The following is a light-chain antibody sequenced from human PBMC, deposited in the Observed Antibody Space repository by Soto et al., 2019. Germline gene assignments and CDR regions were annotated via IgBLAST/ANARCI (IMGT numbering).Light chain of an antibody. CDR3: QQYGSSGT. J-gene: IGKJ1*01. CDR2: GAS. V-gene: IGKV3-20*01. CDR1: QSVSTN. Sequence: EIVLTQSPGSLSLSPGEGATLSCRASQSVSTNVAWYQQRPGQPPKLLIFGASSRATGIPARFSGSGSGTDFTLIINRLQPEDFAVYYCQQYGSSGTFGQGTKVDIK.